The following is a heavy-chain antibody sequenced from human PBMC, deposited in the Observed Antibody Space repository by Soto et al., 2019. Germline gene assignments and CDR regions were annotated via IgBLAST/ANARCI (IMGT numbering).Heavy chain of an antibody. CDR3: ARVSGYSSSWSPDY. V-gene: IGHV3-53*01. CDR1: GFTVSSNY. J-gene: IGHJ4*02. Sequence: EVQLVESGGGLIQPGGSLRLSCAASGFTVSSNYMSWVRQAPGKGLEWVSVIYSGGSTSYADSVKGRFTISRDNSKNALYLQMNGLRAEDTAVYYCARVSGYSSSWSPDYWGQGTLVTVSS. CDR2: IYSGGST. D-gene: IGHD6-13*01.